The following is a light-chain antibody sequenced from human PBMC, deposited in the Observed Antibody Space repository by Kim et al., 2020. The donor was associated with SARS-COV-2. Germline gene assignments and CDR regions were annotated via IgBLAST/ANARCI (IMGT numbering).Light chain of an antibody. CDR3: QTWGTGIVV. J-gene: IGLJ2*01. CDR2: LISDGSH. Sequence: WLNLTCTLGSGTSSYAIAWHQQQPEKGPRYLMKLISDGSHSKGDGIPDRFSGSSSGAGRYLTISSLQSEDEADYYCQTWGTGIVVFGGGTQLTVL. V-gene: IGLV4-69*01. CDR1: SGTSSYA.